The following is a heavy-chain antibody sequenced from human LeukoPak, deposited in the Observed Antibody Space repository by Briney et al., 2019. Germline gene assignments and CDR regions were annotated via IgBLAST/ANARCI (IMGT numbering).Heavy chain of an antibody. CDR1: GGSISSYY. J-gene: IGHJ4*02. CDR3: AKSEGYYFDS. Sequence: PSETLSLICTVSGGSISSYYWSWIRQPPGKGLEGIGYIYYSGSTNFNPSLTGRVTKSVDRTKNQCSLKLSSVTAADTAVYYCAKSEGYYFDSSGEGALFTVSS. V-gene: IGHV4-59*01. CDR2: IYYSGST.